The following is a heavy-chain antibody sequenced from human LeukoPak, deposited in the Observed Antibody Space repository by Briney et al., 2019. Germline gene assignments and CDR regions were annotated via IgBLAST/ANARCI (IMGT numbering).Heavy chain of an antibody. CDR3: ARTTTVGATIGDWYYFDS. CDR1: GYSFTSYW. Sequence: GESLKISCKGSGYSFTSYWIGWVRQMPGKGLEWMGIIYPGDSDTRYSPSFQGQVTISADKSISTAYLQWSSLKASDTAMYYCARTTTVGATIGDWYYFDSWGQGTLVTVSS. CDR2: IYPGDSDT. D-gene: IGHD1-26*01. J-gene: IGHJ4*02. V-gene: IGHV5-51*01.